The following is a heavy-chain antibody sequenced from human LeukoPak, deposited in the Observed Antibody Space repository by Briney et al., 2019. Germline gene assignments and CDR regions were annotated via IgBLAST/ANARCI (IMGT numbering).Heavy chain of an antibody. J-gene: IGHJ5*02. CDR1: GGSFSGYY. Sequence: PSETLSLTCAVYGGSFSGYYWSWIRQPPGKGLEWIGEINHSGSTNYNPSLKSRVTISVDTSKNQFSLKLSSVTAADTAVYYCARGREQWLSSSFDPWGQGTLVTVSS. CDR2: INHSGST. D-gene: IGHD6-19*01. CDR3: ARGREQWLSSSFDP. V-gene: IGHV4-34*01.